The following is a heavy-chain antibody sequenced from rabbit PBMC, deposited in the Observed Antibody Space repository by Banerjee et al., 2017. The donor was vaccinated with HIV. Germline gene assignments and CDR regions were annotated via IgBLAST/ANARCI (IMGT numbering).Heavy chain of an antibody. CDR2: IGAGGSGSA. Sequence: QSLEESGGGLVKPEGSLTLTCKASGFDLSSYFFMCWVRQAPGKGLEWIACIGAGGSGSAYYATWAKGRFTISKTSSTTVTLQMTSLTAADTATYFCARDAGYAGSNLWGPGTLVTVS. CDR3: ARDAGYAGSNL. V-gene: IGHV1S40*01. CDR1: GFDLSSYFF. D-gene: IGHD4-2*01. J-gene: IGHJ4*01.